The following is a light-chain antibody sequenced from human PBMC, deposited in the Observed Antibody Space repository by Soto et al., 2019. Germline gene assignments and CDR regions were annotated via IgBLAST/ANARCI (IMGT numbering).Light chain of an antibody. Sequence: QSVLTQPPSASGCPGQSVTISCTGTSSDVGGYNYVSWYQQHSGKAPKVMIYEVNKRPSGVPDRFSGSKSGNTASLTVSGLQAEDEADYYCSSYAGSNNYVFGTGTKVTVL. V-gene: IGLV2-8*01. CDR1: SSDVGGYNY. CDR3: SSYAGSNNYV. J-gene: IGLJ1*01. CDR2: EVN.